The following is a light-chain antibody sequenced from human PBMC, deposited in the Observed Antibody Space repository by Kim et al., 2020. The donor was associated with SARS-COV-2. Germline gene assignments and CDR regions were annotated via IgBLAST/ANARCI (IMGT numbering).Light chain of an antibody. CDR1: SSNIESNF. J-gene: IGLJ3*02. CDR3: AAWDDSLSGRV. CDR2: RSN. V-gene: IGLV1-47*01. Sequence: QPVLTQPPSTSGTPGQRVTISCSGSSSNIESNFVYWYQQLPGTAPKVLIYRSNQRPSGVPDRFSGSKSGTSASLAISGLRSEDEADYYCAAWDDSLSGRVFGGGTQLTVL.